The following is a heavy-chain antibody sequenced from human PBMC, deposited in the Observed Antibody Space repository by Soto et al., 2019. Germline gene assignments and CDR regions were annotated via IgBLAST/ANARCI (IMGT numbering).Heavy chain of an antibody. CDR2: ISYDGTDK. CDR1: GFTFSSYT. J-gene: IGHJ4*02. Sequence: QVQLVESGGGVVQPGRSLRLSCAASGFTFSSYTMHWVRQAPGKGLEWVAVISYDGTDKYYADSVKGGFTISRDNSKNTLYLQMNSLRAEDTAVYYCARVPEYYFDYWGQGTLVTVSS. V-gene: IGHV3-30-3*01. CDR3: ARVPEYYFDY.